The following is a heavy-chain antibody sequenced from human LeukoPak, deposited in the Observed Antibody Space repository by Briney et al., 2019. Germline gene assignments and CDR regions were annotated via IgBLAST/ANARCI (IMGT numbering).Heavy chain of an antibody. CDR3: ARGHELYSYGYGIDY. Sequence: GASVKVSCKASGYTFTSYGISWVRQAPGQGLEWMGWISAYNGNTNYAQELQGRVTMTTDTSTSTAYMELRSLRSDDAAVYYCARGHELYSYGYGIDYWGQGTLVTVSS. J-gene: IGHJ4*02. CDR1: GYTFTSYG. D-gene: IGHD5-18*01. V-gene: IGHV1-18*01. CDR2: ISAYNGNT.